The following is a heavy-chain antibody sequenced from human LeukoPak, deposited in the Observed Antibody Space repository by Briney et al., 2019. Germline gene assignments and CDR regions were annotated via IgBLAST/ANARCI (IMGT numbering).Heavy chain of an antibody. CDR3: ARVRAGIAVAGSPVDY. V-gene: IGHV3-30*04. D-gene: IGHD6-19*01. CDR1: GFTISTYP. J-gene: IGHJ4*02. CDR2: ISYDGRNK. Sequence: GGSLRLSCAASGFTISTYPMHWARQAPDKGLEWVAIISYDGRNKDYADSVKGRFTISRDNSKSTLYLQMNSLRPEDTAVYYCARVRAGIAVAGSPVDYWGQGTLVTVSS.